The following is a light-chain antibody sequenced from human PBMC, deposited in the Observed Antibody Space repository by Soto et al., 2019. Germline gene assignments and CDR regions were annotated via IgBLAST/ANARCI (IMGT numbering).Light chain of an antibody. Sequence: DIQMTQSPSTLSASVGDRVTITCRASRSISNWLAWYQQRPGIAPKLLIFDASILQSGVPSRFSGSGSGTEFTLTISSLQPEDVETYYCQKYNSAPLTLGGGTKVDIK. CDR3: QKYNSAPLT. CDR2: DAS. V-gene: IGKV1-5*01. J-gene: IGKJ4*01. CDR1: RSISNW.